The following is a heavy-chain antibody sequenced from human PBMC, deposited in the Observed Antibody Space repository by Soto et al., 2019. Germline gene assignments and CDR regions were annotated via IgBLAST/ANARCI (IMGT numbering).Heavy chain of an antibody. J-gene: IGHJ3*02. V-gene: IGHV4-59*01. CDR2: IYYSGST. D-gene: IGHD3-3*01. Sequence: SETLSLTCTVSGGSISSYYWSWIRQPPGKGLEWIGYIYYSGSTNYNPSLKSRVTISVDTSKNQSSLKLSSVTAADTAVYYCARGGGYDFQDAFDIWGQGTMVTVSS. CDR1: GGSISSYY. CDR3: ARGGGYDFQDAFDI.